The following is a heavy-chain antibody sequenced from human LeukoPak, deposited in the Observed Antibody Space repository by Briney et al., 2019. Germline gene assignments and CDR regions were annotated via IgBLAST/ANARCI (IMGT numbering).Heavy chain of an antibody. V-gene: IGHV3-30*04. J-gene: IGHJ3*02. CDR1: GFTFSSYA. Sequence: GGSLRLTCAASGFTFSSYAMSWVRQAPGKGLEWVAVISYDGSNKYYADSVKGRFTISRDNSKNTLYLQMNSLRAEDTAVYYCARPLGMVWAFDIWGQGTMVTVSS. CDR3: ARPLGMVWAFDI. D-gene: IGHD3-10*01. CDR2: ISYDGSNK.